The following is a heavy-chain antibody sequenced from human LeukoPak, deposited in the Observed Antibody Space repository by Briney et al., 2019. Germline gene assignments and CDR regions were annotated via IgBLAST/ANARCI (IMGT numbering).Heavy chain of an antibody. D-gene: IGHD3-22*01. J-gene: IGHJ4*02. CDR1: GFTFDDYA. CDR3: AKATDSSGYYYFDY. CDR2: ISWNSGSI. V-gene: IGHV3-9*01. Sequence: GRSLGLSCAASGFTFDDYAMHWVRQAPGKGLEWVSGISWNSGSIGYADSVKGRFTISRDNAKNSLYLQMNSLRAEDTALYYCAKATDSSGYYYFDYWGQGTLVTVSS.